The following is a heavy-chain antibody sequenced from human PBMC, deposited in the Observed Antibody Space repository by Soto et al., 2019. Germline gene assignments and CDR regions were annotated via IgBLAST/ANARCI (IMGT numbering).Heavy chain of an antibody. D-gene: IGHD1-7*01. CDR1: GGTFSSYA. V-gene: IGHV1-69*12. CDR2: IIPIFGTA. CDR3: ARDQRWLQWNLFDY. J-gene: IGHJ4*02. Sequence: QVQLVQSGAEVKKPGSSVKVSCKASGGTFSSYAISWVRQAPGQGLEWMGGIIPIFGTANYAQKFQGRVTXIAPEXXSTAYRELSSLRSEDTAVYYCARDQRWLQWNLFDYWGQGTLVTVSS.